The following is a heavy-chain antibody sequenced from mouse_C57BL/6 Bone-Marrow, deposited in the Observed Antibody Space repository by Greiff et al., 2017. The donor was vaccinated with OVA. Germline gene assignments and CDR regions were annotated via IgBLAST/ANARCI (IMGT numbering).Heavy chain of an antibody. V-gene: IGHV2-9-1*01. CDR1: GFSFTSYA. J-gene: IGHJ4*01. CDR3: ARTAGSNYFDYAMDD. Sequence: VKLVESGPGLVAPSQSLSITCTVSGFSFTSYAISWVRQPPGKGLEWLGVIWTGGGTNYNSALKSRLSISKDNSKSQVFLKMNSLQTDDTARYYCARTAGSNYFDYAMDDWGQGTPVTVSS. CDR2: IWTGGGT. D-gene: IGHD2-5*01.